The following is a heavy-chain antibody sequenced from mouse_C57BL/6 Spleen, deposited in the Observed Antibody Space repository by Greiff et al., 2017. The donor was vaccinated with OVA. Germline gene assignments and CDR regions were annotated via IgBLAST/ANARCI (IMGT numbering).Heavy chain of an antibody. CDR2: FTMYSDAT. CDR1: YFAFMASA. Sequence: QVQLQQSGAELVRPGSSVKLSCKDSYFAFMASAMHWVKQRPGHGLVWIGSFTMYSDATEYSENFKGKATLTANTSSSTAYMERSSLTAEDAAVYYCARGGDYDEGALDYWGQGTTLTVSS. V-gene: IGHV1-49*01. CDR3: ARGGDYDEGALDY. D-gene: IGHD2-4*01. J-gene: IGHJ2*01.